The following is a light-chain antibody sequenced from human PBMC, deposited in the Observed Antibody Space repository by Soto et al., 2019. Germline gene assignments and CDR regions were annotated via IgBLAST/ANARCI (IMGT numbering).Light chain of an antibody. J-gene: IGKJ5*01. CDR1: QGISSY. CDR3: HRTYNAPIT. V-gene: IGKV1-27*01. CDR2: SAS. Sequence: DIQLTQSPSSLSASVRHRVSITCRVSQGISSYLNWSLQNSGNLPKFLMYSASNLQCGVPSRFSGSGSETDFTLTISSLQPEDVATYYVHRTYNAPITFGQGTRLEIK.